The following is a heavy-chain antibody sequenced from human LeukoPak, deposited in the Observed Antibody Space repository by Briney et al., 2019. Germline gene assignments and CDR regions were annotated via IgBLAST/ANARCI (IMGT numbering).Heavy chain of an antibody. D-gene: IGHD3-22*01. V-gene: IGHV4-59*01. CDR1: GGSISSYY. J-gene: IGHJ6*02. CDR3: ARDGYYYDSSGYPWYYGMDV. Sequence: SETLSLTCTVSGGSISSYYWSWIRQPPGKGLEWIGYIYYSGSTNYNPSLKSRVTISVDTSKNQFSLKLSSVTAADTAVYYCARDGYYYDSSGYPWYYGMDVWGQGTTVAVSS. CDR2: IYYSGST.